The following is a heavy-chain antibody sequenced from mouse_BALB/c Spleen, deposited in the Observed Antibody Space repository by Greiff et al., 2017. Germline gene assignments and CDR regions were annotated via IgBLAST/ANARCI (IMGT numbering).Heavy chain of an antibody. CDR3: ARSLYDPMDY. Sequence: EVKLVESGPGLVKPSQSLSLTCTVTGYSITSDYAWNWIRQFPGNKLEWMGYISYSGSTSYNPSLKSRISITRDTSKNQFFLQLNSVTTEDTATYYCARSLYDPMDYWGQGTSVTVSS. J-gene: IGHJ4*01. V-gene: IGHV3-2*02. D-gene: IGHD2-3*01. CDR1: GYSITSDYA. CDR2: ISYSGST.